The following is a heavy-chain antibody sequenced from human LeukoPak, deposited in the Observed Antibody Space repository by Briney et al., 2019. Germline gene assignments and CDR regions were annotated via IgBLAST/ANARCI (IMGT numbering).Heavy chain of an antibody. CDR2: IYTSGST. CDR3: ARTTFLFRAFDY. J-gene: IGHJ4*02. V-gene: IGHV4-61*02. D-gene: IGHD2/OR15-2a*01. CDR1: GGSISSGSYY. Sequence: SETLSLTCTVSGGSISSGSYYWSWIRQPAGKGLEWIGRIYTSGSTNYNPSLKSRVTISVDTSKNQFSLKLSSVTAADTAVYYCARTTFLFRAFDYWGQGTLVTVSS.